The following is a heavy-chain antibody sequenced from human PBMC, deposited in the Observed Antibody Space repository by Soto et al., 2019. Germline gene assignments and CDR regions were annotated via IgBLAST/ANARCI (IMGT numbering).Heavy chain of an antibody. CDR3: ARAPEYSSTWDFYYYYMDV. Sequence: QVQLVQSGAEVKKPGASVKVSCKASGYIFTSYDINWVRQATGQGLEWVGWMNPKSGNTGYAQKFEGRVTMTRNTCISTAYMELSSLRSEDTAVYYCARAPEYSSTWDFYYYYMDVWGNGTTVAVS. J-gene: IGHJ6*03. CDR1: GYIFTSYD. CDR2: MNPKSGNT. D-gene: IGHD6-13*01. V-gene: IGHV1-8*01.